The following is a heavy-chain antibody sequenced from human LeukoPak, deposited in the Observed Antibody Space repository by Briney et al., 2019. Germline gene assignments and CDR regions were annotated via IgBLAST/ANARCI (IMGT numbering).Heavy chain of an antibody. CDR1: GFTFSSYW. CDR3: ARGGLVGPTPYLDS. V-gene: IGHV3-74*01. J-gene: IGHJ4*02. CDR2: INSDGSST. Sequence: PGGSLRLSCAASGFTFSSYWMHWVRQAPGKGLVWVSRINSDGSSTSYADSVKGRFTISRDNAKNTLYLQMNSLRAEDTAVYYCARGGLVGPTPYLDSWGQGTLVTVSS. D-gene: IGHD1-26*01.